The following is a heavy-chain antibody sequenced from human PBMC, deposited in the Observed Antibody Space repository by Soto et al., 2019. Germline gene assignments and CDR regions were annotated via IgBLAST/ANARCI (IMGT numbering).Heavy chain of an antibody. CDR2: IYYSGST. CDR1: GVSISSGGYY. CDR3: ARDGGYGSGSYRFDY. J-gene: IGHJ4*02. Sequence: QVQLQESGPGLVTPSQTLSLTCTVSGVSISSGGYYWSWIRQHPGKGLEWIGYIYYSGSTSYNPSLKSRVNISIDTYKTQFPLKRSSVTAADTAVYYCARDGGYGSGSYRFDYWGQGTLVTVSS. V-gene: IGHV4-31*03. D-gene: IGHD3-10*01.